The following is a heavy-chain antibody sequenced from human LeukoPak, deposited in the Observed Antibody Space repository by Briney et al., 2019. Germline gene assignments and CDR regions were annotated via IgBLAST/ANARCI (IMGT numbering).Heavy chain of an antibody. J-gene: IGHJ1*01. CDR1: GGSFSGYY. CDR3: ASSSVTYSSSWYYPEYFQH. D-gene: IGHD6-13*01. Sequence: SETLSLTCAVYGGSFSGYYWSWIRQPPGKGLEWIGEINHSGSTNYNPSLKSRVTISVDTSKNQFSLKLSSVTAADTAVYYCASSSVTYSSSWYYPEYFQHWGQGTLVTVSS. V-gene: IGHV4-34*01. CDR2: INHSGST.